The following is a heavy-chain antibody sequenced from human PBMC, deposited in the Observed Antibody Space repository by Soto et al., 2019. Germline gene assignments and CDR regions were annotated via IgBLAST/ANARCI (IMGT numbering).Heavy chain of an antibody. Sequence: GGSLRLSCAASGFTVSGNYMSWVRQAPGKGLEWVSVIYSGGSTYYADSVKGRFTISRDNSKNTLYLQMNSLRAEDTAVYYCARVQDFWSGYYTYWGQGTLVTVSS. D-gene: IGHD3-3*01. V-gene: IGHV3-66*01. CDR1: GFTVSGNY. CDR2: IYSGGST. CDR3: ARVQDFWSGYYTY. J-gene: IGHJ4*02.